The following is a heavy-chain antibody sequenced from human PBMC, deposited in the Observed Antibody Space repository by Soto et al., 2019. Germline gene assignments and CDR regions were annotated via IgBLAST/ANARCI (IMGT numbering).Heavy chain of an antibody. J-gene: IGHJ4*02. CDR1: GGSISSGGYY. V-gene: IGHV4-31*03. CDR2: IYYSGST. CDR3: ARGVGWFGELLTIHFDY. Sequence: SETLSLTCTVSGGSISSGGYYWSWIRQHPGKGLEWIGYIYYSGSTYYNPSLKSRVTISVDTSKNQFSLKLSSVTAADTAVYYCARGVGWFGELLTIHFDYWGQGTLVTVSS. D-gene: IGHD3-10*01.